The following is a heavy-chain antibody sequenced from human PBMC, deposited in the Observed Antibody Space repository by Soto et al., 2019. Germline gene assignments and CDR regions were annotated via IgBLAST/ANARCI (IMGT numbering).Heavy chain of an antibody. CDR1: GYTFINYY. V-gene: IGHV1-46*03. CDR2: INPNGGST. CDR3: VIATSARQKDYSYHYYLHI. Sequence: QVQLVQSGAEVKKPGASVKVSCKASGYTFINYYIHWVRQAPGQGLEWMGVINPNGGSTVYAQKFQGRVTLLSDTSASTVYVELSSLRSDNTAVHCCVIATSARQKDYSYHYYLHIWGKGATVTVSS. J-gene: IGHJ6*03. D-gene: IGHD6-6*01.